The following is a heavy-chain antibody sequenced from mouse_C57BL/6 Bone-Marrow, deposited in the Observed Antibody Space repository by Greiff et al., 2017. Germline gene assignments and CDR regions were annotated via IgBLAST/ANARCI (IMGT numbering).Heavy chain of an antibody. D-gene: IGHD1-1*01. V-gene: IGHV1-81*01. J-gene: IGHJ2*01. CDR3: AGFPYYCGSNYFDY. Sequence: QVQLQQSGAELARPGASVKLSCKASGYTFTSYGISWVKQRTGQGLEWIGEIYPRSGNTYYNEKFKGKATLTADKSSSTAYMELRSLTSEDSAVYFCAGFPYYCGSNYFDYWGQGTTLTVSS. CDR2: IYPRSGNT. CDR1: GYTFTSYG.